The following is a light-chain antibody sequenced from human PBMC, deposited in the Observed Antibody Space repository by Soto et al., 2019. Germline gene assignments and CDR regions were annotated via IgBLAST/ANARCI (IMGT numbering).Light chain of an antibody. CDR2: AVS. Sequence: EIQMTQSPSSLSASVGERVTITCRASQSIDSYLNWYQQKPGKATKLLIYAVSNLQSGVQSRFSVSGTGKEYSLRVRSLKPEEAATAYVQQTYRTPLYTFGQGTKLEIK. CDR1: QSIDSY. CDR3: QQTYRTPLYT. V-gene: IGKV1-39*01. J-gene: IGKJ2*01.